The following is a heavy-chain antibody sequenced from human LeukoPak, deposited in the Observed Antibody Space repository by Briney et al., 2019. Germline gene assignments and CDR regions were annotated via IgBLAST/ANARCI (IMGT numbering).Heavy chain of an antibody. CDR1: GGSISSYY. D-gene: IGHD6-13*01. CDR3: ARDRGIAAAGTDENFDY. V-gene: IGHV4-4*07. Sequence: PSETLSLTCTVSGGSISSYYWSWIRQPAGKGLEWIGRIYTSGSTNYNPSLKSRVTMSVDTSKNQFSLKLSSVTAADTAVYYCARDRGIAAAGTDENFDYWGQGTLVTVSS. CDR2: IYTSGST. J-gene: IGHJ4*02.